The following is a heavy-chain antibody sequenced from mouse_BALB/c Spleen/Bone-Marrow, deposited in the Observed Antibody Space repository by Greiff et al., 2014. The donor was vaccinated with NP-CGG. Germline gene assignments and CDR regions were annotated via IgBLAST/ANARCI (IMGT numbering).Heavy chain of an antibody. J-gene: IGHJ3*01. D-gene: IGHD2-10*01. CDR2: IYPYNGGT. V-gene: IGHV1S29*02. Sequence: VQLQQPGPELVKPGASVKISCKASGYTFTDYNIHWVKQSHGKSLEWIGYIYPYNGGTAYNQKFKSKATLTVDNSSSTAYMELRGLTSEDSAVYYCARGRAYYVNYGFAYWGQGTLVTVSA. CDR3: ARGRAYYVNYGFAY. CDR1: GYTFTDYN.